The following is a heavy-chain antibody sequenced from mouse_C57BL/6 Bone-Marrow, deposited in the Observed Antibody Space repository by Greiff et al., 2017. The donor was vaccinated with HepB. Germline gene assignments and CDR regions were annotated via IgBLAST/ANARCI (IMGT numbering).Heavy chain of an antibody. CDR1: GYSITSGYY. Sequence: EVQLQESGPGLVKPSQSLSLTCSVTGYSITSGYYWNWIRQFPGNKLEWMGYISYDGSNNYNPSLKNRISITRDTSKNQFFLKLNSVTTEDTATYYCARALYGSSWLRYWYFDVWGTGTTVTVSS. CDR3: ARALYGSSWLRYWYFDV. D-gene: IGHD1-1*01. J-gene: IGHJ1*03. V-gene: IGHV3-6*01. CDR2: ISYDGSN.